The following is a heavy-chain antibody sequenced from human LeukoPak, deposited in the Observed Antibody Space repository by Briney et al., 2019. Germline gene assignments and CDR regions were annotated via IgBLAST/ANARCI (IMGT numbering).Heavy chain of an antibody. J-gene: IGHJ5*02. CDR1: GYTFTSYG. CDR3: ARSHCSSTSCPQNWFDP. V-gene: IGHV1-18*01. Sequence: ASVKVSCKASGYTFTSYGISWVRQAPGQGLEWMGWISAYNGNTNYAQKLQGRVTMTTDTSTSTAYMELRSLRSDDTAVYYCARSHCSSTSCPQNWFDPWGQGTLVTVSS. D-gene: IGHD2-2*01. CDR2: ISAYNGNT.